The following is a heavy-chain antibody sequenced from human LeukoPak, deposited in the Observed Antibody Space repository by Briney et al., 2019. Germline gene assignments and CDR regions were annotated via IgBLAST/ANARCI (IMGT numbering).Heavy chain of an antibody. CDR3: AREGYYYDSSGQPTGGDY. D-gene: IGHD3-22*01. J-gene: IGHJ4*02. CDR1: DTSINTYY. CDR2: IYTSGST. Sequence: SETLSLTCTVSDTSINTYYWSWIRQPAGKGLEWIGRIYTSGSTNYNPSLKSRVTMSVDASKNQFSLKLSSVTAADTAVYYCAREGYYYDSSGQPTGGDYWGQGTLVTVSS. V-gene: IGHV4-4*07.